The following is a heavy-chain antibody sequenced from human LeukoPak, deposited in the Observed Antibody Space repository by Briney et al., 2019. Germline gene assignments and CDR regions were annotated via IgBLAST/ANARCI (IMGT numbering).Heavy chain of an antibody. Sequence: GGSLRLSCAASGFTFSNYWMHWVRQAPGKGLVRVSRIKNDGSGTIYADSVKGRFTISRDNAKNTLYLQMNSLRAEDTAVYYCARNPSTSMEFWGQGTLVTVSS. V-gene: IGHV3-74*01. D-gene: IGHD5-18*01. CDR3: ARNPSTSMEF. CDR1: GFTFSNYW. CDR2: IKNDGSGT. J-gene: IGHJ4*02.